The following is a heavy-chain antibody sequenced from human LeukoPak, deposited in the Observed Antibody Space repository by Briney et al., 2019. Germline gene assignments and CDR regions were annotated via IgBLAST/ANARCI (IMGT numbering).Heavy chain of an antibody. V-gene: IGHV3-7*01. CDR3: TRSPDGVDY. CDR2: IKQDGSEK. CDR1: GFTFSNYW. D-gene: IGHD3-10*01. Sequence: PGGSLRLSCAAFGFTFSNYWMTWVRQAPGKGPEWVANIKQDGSEKYYLDSVKGRFTISRDNAKNSLYLEMNSLRAEDTAVYYCTRSPDGVDYWGQGTLVTVSS. J-gene: IGHJ4*02.